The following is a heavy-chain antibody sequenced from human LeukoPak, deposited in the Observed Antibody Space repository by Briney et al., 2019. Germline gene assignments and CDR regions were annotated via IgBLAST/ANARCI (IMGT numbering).Heavy chain of an antibody. CDR1: GSSISSYY. D-gene: IGHD4-17*01. V-gene: IGHV4-59*01. J-gene: IGHJ4*02. CDR2: LYYSGST. Sequence: PSETLSLTCTVSGSSISSYYWSWIRQPPGKELEWIGYLYYSGSTNYNPSFKSRVTMSVDTSKNQFSLKLNSMTAADTAVYFCARGRYNDYGFDYWGQGTLVTVSS. CDR3: ARGRYNDYGFDY.